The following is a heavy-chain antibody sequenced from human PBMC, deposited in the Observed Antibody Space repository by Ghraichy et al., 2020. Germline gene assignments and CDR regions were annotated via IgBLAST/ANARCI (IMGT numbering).Heavy chain of an antibody. V-gene: IGHV1-18*04. D-gene: IGHD3-10*01. CDR3: ARDRNGSGSYYIPGAFDI. Sequence: ASVKVSCKASGYTFTSYGISWVRQAPGQGLEWMGWISAYNGNTNYAQKLQGRVTMTTDTSTSTAYMELSSLRSDDTAVYYCARDRNGSGSYYIPGAFDIWGKGPWSPVSS. CDR2: ISAYNGNT. J-gene: IGHJ3*02. CDR1: GYTFTSYG.